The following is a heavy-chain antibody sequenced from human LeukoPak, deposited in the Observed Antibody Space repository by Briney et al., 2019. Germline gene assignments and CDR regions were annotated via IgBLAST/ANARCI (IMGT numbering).Heavy chain of an antibody. CDR3: ARQRPQTGTFDY. J-gene: IGHJ4*02. CDR2: IRGKANNYAT. Sequence: GGSLRLSCAASGFTFSDSPIHWVRQASGKGLDWVGRIRGKANNYATAYTASVKGRFTISRDDSKNTAYLQMNSLIIEDTAVYYCARQRPQTGTFDYWGQGALVTVSS. V-gene: IGHV3-73*01. CDR1: GFTFSDSP. D-gene: IGHD3-9*01.